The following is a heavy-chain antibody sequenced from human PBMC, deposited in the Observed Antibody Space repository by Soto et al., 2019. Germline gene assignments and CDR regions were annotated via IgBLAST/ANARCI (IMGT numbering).Heavy chain of an antibody. Sequence: QVQLVQSGAAVKKPGSSVKVSCKASGGTFSSYAISWVRQAPGQGLEWMGGTIPIFGTANYAQKFQGRVTITADESTGTAYMELSSLRSEDTVVYYCARVRASSSRWYDVYYYYCMDVWGQGATVTVSS. J-gene: IGHJ6*02. CDR1: GGTFSSYA. CDR2: TIPIFGTA. V-gene: IGHV1-69*01. D-gene: IGHD6-13*01. CDR3: ARVRASSSRWYDVYYYYCMDV.